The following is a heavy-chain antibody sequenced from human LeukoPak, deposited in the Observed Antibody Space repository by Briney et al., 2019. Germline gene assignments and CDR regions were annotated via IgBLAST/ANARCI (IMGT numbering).Heavy chain of an antibody. J-gene: IGHJ3*02. CDR2: IWYDGSNK. D-gene: IGHD3-22*01. CDR3: ARGGPYYYDSSGYSNDAFDI. V-gene: IGHV3-33*01. Sequence: QSGGSLRLSCAASGFTFSSYGMHWVRQAPGKGLEWVAVIWYDGSNKYYADSVKGRFTISRDNSKNTLYLQMNSLRAEDTAVYYCARGGPYYYDSSGYSNDAFDIWGQGTMVTVSS. CDR1: GFTFSSYG.